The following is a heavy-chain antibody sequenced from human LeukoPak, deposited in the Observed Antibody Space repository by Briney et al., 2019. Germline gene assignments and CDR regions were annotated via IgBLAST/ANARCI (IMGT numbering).Heavy chain of an antibody. D-gene: IGHD3-22*01. V-gene: IGHV1-18*01. CDR3: ARVGEYYYDSSGYYYYYYGMDV. CDR2: ISAYNGNT. CDR1: GYTFTSYG. Sequence: ASVKVSCKASGYTFTSYGISWVRQAPGQGLEWMRWISAYNGNTNYAQKLQGRVTMTTDTSTSTAYMELRSLRSDDTAVYYCARVGEYYYDSSGYYYYYYGMDVWGQGTLVTVSS. J-gene: IGHJ6*02.